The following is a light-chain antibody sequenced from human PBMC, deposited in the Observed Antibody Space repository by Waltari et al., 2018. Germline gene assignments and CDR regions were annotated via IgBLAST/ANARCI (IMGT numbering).Light chain of an antibody. CDR3: QYYDNLPMFT. CDR1: QVIGGY. V-gene: IGKV1-33*01. Sequence: DIQLTQSPSSLAASVSARVTRTCRASQVIGGYLNWYQHQPGGAPKRLSYRTTILTNGVPSRFSGGASRTDYTLTITNLQPEDIATYYCQYYDNLPMFTFGQGTKVEI. CDR2: RTT. J-gene: IGKJ2*01.